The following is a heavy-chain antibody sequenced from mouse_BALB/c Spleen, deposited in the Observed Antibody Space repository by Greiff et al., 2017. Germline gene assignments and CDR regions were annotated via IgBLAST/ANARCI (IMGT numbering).Heavy chain of an antibody. D-gene: IGHD2-3*01. Sequence: VQLQQSGPDLVKPSQSLSLTCTVTGYSITSGYSWHWIRQFPGNKLEWMGYIHYSGSTNYNPSLKSRISITRDTSSNQFFLQLNSVTTEDTATCYCARRSGYYNSDDWGQGTSVTVSS. J-gene: IGHJ4*01. CDR2: IHYSGST. CDR3: ARRSGYYNSDD. CDR1: GYSITSGYS. V-gene: IGHV3-1*02.